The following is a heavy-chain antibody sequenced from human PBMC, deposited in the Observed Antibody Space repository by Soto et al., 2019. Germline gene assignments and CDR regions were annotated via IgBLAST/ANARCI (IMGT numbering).Heavy chain of an antibody. CDR3: ARGRRSSGWFGEKYYYYYGMDV. J-gene: IGHJ6*02. CDR1: GYTFTSYD. Sequence: QVQLVQSGAEVKKPGASVKVSCKASGYTFTSYDINWVRQATGQGLEWMGWMNPNSGNTGYAQKFQGRVTMTRNTSISTAYRELSSLRSEDTAVYYCARGRRSSGWFGEKYYYYYGMDVWGQGTTVTVSS. CDR2: MNPNSGNT. V-gene: IGHV1-8*01. D-gene: IGHD6-19*01.